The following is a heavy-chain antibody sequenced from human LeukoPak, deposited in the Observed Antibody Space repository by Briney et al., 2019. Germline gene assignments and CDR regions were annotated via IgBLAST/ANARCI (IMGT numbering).Heavy chain of an antibody. Sequence: SETLSLTCTVSGGSISSYYWSWIRQPPGKGLEWIGYIYYSGSTYYNPSLRSRVTISVDTSKNQFSLKLSSVTAADTAVYYCARDRRGRQGDWGQGTLVTVSS. CDR1: GGSISSYY. V-gene: IGHV4-59*12. J-gene: IGHJ4*02. D-gene: IGHD1-26*01. CDR3: ARDRRGRQGD. CDR2: IYYSGST.